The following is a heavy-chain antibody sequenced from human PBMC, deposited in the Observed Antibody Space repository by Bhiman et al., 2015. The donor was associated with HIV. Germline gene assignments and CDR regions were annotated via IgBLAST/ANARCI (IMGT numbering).Heavy chain of an antibody. CDR2: ISFDGSNK. CDR3: ASQWELPPDAFDI. D-gene: IGHD1-26*01. V-gene: IGHV3-30*07. CDR1: GFTFSNYA. J-gene: IGHJ3*02. Sequence: QVHLVESGGGVVQPGRSLRLSCAASGFTFSNYAMHWVRQAPGKGLEWVAVISFDGSNKYYADSVKGRFTISRDNSKNTLYLQMNSLRAEDTAVYYCASQWELPPDAFDIWGQGTMVTVSS.